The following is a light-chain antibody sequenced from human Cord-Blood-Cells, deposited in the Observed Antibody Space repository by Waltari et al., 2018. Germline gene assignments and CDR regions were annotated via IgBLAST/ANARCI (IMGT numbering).Light chain of an antibody. CDR3: QQSYSTPIT. J-gene: IGKJ5*01. CDR2: AAS. V-gene: IGKV1-39*01. Sequence: DIQMTQSPSSLSASVGDRVTITCRASQSISSYLNWYQQKPGKATKLLIYAASSLQSGVPASVSGSGSGTDFTLTISSLQPEDFATYYCQQSYSTPITFGQGTRLEIK. CDR1: QSISSY.